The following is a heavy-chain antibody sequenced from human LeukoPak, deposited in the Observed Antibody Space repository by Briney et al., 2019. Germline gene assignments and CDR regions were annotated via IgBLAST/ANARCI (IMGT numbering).Heavy chain of an antibody. J-gene: IGHJ4*02. V-gene: IGHV4-59*01. D-gene: IGHD6-6*01. CDR1: GGSISNYY. Sequence: SKTLSLTCTVSGGSISNYYWNWIRQPPGKGLEWIGYIYYSGSTNYNPSLKSRVTISVDTSKNQFSLKLTSVTAADTAVYYCARCPYSSSTLFDYWGQGTLVTVSS. CDR2: IYYSGST. CDR3: ARCPYSSSTLFDY.